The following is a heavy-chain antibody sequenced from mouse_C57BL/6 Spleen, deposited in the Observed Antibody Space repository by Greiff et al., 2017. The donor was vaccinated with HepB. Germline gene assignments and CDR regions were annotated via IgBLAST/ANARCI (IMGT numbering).Heavy chain of an antibody. D-gene: IGHD2-3*01. Sequence: QVQLKESDAELVKPGASVKISCKVSGYTFTDHTIHWMKQRPEQGLEWIGYIYPRDGSTKYNEKFKGKATLTADKSSSTAYMQLNSLTSEDSAVYFCARRGGIYDGYRGYFDYWGQGTTLTVSS. CDR3: ARRGGIYDGYRGYFDY. J-gene: IGHJ2*01. CDR2: IYPRDGST. V-gene: IGHV1-78*01. CDR1: GYTFTDHT.